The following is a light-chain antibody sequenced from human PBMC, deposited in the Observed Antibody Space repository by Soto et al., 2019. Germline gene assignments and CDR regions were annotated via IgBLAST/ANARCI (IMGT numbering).Light chain of an antibody. Sequence: EIVLTQSPGTLSLSPGERATLSCRASQSVSSSYLAWYQQKPGQAPRLLIYGASSRATGIPDRFSGSGSGTDLTLTISRLEPEDFEVYYRQQYGSSSWTFGQGTKVEIK. J-gene: IGKJ1*01. CDR3: QQYGSSSWT. V-gene: IGKV3-20*01. CDR1: QSVSSSY. CDR2: GAS.